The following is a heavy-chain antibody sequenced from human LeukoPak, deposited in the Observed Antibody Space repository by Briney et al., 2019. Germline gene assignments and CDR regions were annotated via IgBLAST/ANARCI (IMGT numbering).Heavy chain of an antibody. CDR2: ISSSGSTI. CDR1: GFTFSSYE. D-gene: IGHD3-10*01. CDR3: ARDSLVRGVINDY. V-gene: IGHV3-48*03. Sequence: GGSLRLSCAASGFTFSSYEMNWVRQAPGKGLEWVPYISSSGSTIYYADSVKGRFTISRDNAKNSLYLQMNSLRAEDTAVYYCARDSLVRGVINDYWGQGTLVTVSS. J-gene: IGHJ4*02.